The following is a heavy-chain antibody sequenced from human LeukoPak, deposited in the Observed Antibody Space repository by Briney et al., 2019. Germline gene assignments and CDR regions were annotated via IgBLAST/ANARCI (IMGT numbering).Heavy chain of an antibody. CDR3: ARDYIETASCASGVCYTGGFDP. D-gene: IGHD2-8*01. CDR1: GFTFSSYW. J-gene: IGHJ5*02. CDR2: IKQDGSEK. Sequence: GGSLRLSCAASGFTFSSYWMSWVRQAPGKGLEWVANIKQDGSEKYYVDSVKGRFTISRDNAKNSLYLQMNSLRAEDTAVYYCARDYIETASCASGVCYTGGFDPWGQGTLVTVSS. V-gene: IGHV3-7*01.